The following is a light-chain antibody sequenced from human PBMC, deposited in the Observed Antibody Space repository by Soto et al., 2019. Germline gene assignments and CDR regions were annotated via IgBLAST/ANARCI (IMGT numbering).Light chain of an antibody. CDR1: SSDIGAYDY. V-gene: IGLV2-14*01. Sequence: QSALTQAASVSASPGQSITISCTGTSSDIGAYDYVSWYQQRPGKVPKLVIYAVSNRPSGIYSLFSGSRSGNTASLTISGLQAEDEAIYYCFSYTTSDTVLFGGGTKVTVL. CDR2: AVS. J-gene: IGLJ2*01. CDR3: FSYTTSDTVL.